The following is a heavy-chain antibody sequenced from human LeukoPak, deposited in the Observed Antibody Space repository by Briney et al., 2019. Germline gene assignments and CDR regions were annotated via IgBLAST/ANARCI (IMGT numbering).Heavy chain of an antibody. CDR2: INHSGST. J-gene: IGHJ6*02. D-gene: IGHD3-22*01. CDR1: GVSFSGYY. CDR3: ASYYYDSSGPTPYYYYYYGMDV. Sequence: SETLSLTCAVYGVSFSGYYWSWIRQPPGKGLEWIGEINHSGSTNYNPSLKSRVTISVDTSKNQFSLKLSSVTAADTAVYYCASYYYDSSGPTPYYYYYYGMDVWGQGTTVTVSS. V-gene: IGHV4-34*01.